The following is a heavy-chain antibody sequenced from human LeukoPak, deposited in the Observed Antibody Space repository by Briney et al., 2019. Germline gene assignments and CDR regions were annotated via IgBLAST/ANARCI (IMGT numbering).Heavy chain of an antibody. CDR2: INPSGGST. D-gene: IGHD3-3*01. CDR3: ARGLRITIFGVVYRRGSWFDP. J-gene: IGHJ5*02. V-gene: IGHV1-46*01. Sequence: ASAKVSCKASGYTFTSYYMHWVRQAPGQGLEWMGIINPSGGSTSYAQKFQGRVTMTRDTSTSTVYMELSSLRSEDTAVYYCARGLRITIFGVVYRRGSWFDPWGQGTLVTVSS. CDR1: GYTFTSYY.